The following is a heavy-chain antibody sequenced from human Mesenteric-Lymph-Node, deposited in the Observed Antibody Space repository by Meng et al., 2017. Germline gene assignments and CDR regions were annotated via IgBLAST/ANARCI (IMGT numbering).Heavy chain of an antibody. CDR1: GFIFSSYS. CDR3: ARDKALWFGELSRFYYYDGLDV. D-gene: IGHD3-10*01. J-gene: IGHJ6*02. Sequence: GESLKISCAASGFIFSSYSLHWVRQAPGKGLEWVAVTSYDGSDKYNADSVKGRFTISRDNSKNTLYLQMNSLRAEDTAVYYCARDKALWFGELSRFYYYDGLDVWGQGTTVTVSS. V-gene: IGHV3-30*04. CDR2: TSYDGSDK.